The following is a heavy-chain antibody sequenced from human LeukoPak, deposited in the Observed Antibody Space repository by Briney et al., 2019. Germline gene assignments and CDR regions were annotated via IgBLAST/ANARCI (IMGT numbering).Heavy chain of an antibody. Sequence: SGTLSLTCAVSGGSISSSNWWSWVRQPPGKGLEWIGEIYHSGSTNYNPSLKSRVTISVDKSKNQFSLKPSSVTAADTAVYYCARDAYSGSYHFDYWGQGTLVTVSS. D-gene: IGHD1-26*01. V-gene: IGHV4-4*02. CDR2: IYHSGST. CDR1: GGSISSSNW. CDR3: ARDAYSGSYHFDY. J-gene: IGHJ4*02.